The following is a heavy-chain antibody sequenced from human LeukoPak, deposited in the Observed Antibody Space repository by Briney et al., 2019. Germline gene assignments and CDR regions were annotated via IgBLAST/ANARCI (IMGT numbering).Heavy chain of an antibody. Sequence: SKTLSLTCTISGGSISSYYWSWIRQPPGKGLEWIGYIYYSGSTNYNPSLKSRVTISVDTSKNQFSLKLSSVTAADTAVYYCATDSYSNYERGWFDPWGQGTLVTVSS. CDR2: IYYSGST. J-gene: IGHJ5*02. CDR3: ATDSYSNYERGWFDP. D-gene: IGHD4-11*01. CDR1: GGSISSYY. V-gene: IGHV4-59*01.